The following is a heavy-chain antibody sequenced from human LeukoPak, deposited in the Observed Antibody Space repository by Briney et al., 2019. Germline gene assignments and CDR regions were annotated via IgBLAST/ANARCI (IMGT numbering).Heavy chain of an antibody. CDR1: GFTFSDYW. CDR3: ARVGVGAYYFDY. Sequence: GGSLRLSCAASGFTFSDYWMHWVRRAPGKGLVWVSRINTDETRTNYADSVKGRFTISRDNAKNTLYLQMNSLRAEDTAVYYCARVGVGAYYFDYWGQGTLVTVSS. D-gene: IGHD3-3*01. V-gene: IGHV3-74*01. CDR2: INTDETRT. J-gene: IGHJ4*02.